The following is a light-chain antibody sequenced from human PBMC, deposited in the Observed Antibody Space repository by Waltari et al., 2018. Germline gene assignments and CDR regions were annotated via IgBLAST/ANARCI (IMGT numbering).Light chain of an antibody. Sequence: QPVLTQPPSAYGTPGQRVTILCYGRHSNLGANTVKWYQQLPGTAPKLLIYSDNQRCSGVPARFSASKSGTSASLAISGLQSEDEADYYCSTWDDSLSGVLFGEGTKLTVV. CDR3: STWDDSLSGVL. V-gene: IGLV1-44*01. CDR1: HSNLGANT. J-gene: IGLJ2*01. CDR2: SDN.